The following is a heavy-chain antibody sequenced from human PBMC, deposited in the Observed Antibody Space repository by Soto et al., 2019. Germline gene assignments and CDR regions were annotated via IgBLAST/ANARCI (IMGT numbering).Heavy chain of an antibody. V-gene: IGHV4-39*07. CDR3: ARAWGYYFDY. CDR1: GGSISRSRCH. J-gene: IGHJ4*02. D-gene: IGHD3-16*01. Sequence: SETLSLTCTVSGGSISRSRCHWGWIRQPPGKGLEWIASIKYSGTTFYNPSLKSRVTISVDTSKNQFSLKLSSVTAADTAVYYCARAWGYYFDYWGQGTLVTVSS. CDR2: IKYSGTT.